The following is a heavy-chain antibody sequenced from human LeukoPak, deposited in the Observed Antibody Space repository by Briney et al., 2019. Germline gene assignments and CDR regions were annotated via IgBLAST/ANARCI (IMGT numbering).Heavy chain of an antibody. J-gene: IGHJ4*02. CDR3: AKEILHYDFWSGSMQNDY. V-gene: IGHV3-23*01. D-gene: IGHD3-3*01. CDR1: GFTFSSYA. CDR2: ISGSGGST. Sequence: GGSLRLSCAASGFTFSSYAMSWVRQAPGEGLEWVSAISGSGGSTYYADSVKGRFTISRDNSKNTLYLQMNSLRAEDTAVYYCAKEILHYDFWSGSMQNDYWGQGTLVTVSS.